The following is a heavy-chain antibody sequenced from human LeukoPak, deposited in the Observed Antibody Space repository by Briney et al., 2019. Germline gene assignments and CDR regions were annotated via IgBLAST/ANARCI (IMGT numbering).Heavy chain of an antibody. CDR2: IIPIFGTA. CDR3: ARGAYSSYHEDDAFDI. D-gene: IGHD6-6*01. J-gene: IGHJ3*02. V-gene: IGHV1-69*13. Sequence: SVKVSCKASGGTFSSYAISWVRQAPGQGLEWMGGIIPIFGTANYAQKFQGRVTITADESTSTAYMELSSLRSEDTAVYYCARGAYSSYHEDDAFDIWAKGQWSPSLQ. CDR1: GGTFSSYA.